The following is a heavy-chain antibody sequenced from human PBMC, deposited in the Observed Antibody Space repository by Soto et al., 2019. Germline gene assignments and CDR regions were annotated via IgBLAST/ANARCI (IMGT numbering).Heavy chain of an antibody. CDR3: ATSSDTGYIFDF. Sequence: PGGSLRLSCAASGFAFSSYWMSWVRQAPGKGLEWVANIKKDGSEEYYVDSVKGRFTISRDSAKNSLYLKMNSLRAEDTAVYYCATSSDTGYIFDFWGQGTTVTVSS. V-gene: IGHV3-7*01. J-gene: IGHJ4*02. CDR1: GFAFSSYW. D-gene: IGHD6-6*01. CDR2: IKKDGSEE.